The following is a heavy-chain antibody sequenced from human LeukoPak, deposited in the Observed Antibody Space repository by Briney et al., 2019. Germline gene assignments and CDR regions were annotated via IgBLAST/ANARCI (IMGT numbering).Heavy chain of an antibody. CDR2: ISGGGVTT. J-gene: IGHJ6*02. CDR3: ARNQQLGGHSYYYYGMDV. D-gene: IGHD3-16*01. V-gene: IGHV3-23*01. CDR1: GFASIAYA. Sequence: GGSLRLSCVGSGFASIAYALTWARQAPGKGLEWVSGISGGGVTTYYADSVKGRFTISRDNSKNTLYLQMNSLRADDTAIYYCARNQQLGGHSYYYYGMDVWGQGTTVTVSS.